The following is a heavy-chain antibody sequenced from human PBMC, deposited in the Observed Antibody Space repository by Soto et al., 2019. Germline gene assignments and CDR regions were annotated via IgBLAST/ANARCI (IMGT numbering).Heavy chain of an antibody. CDR2: ISGSGGST. J-gene: IGHJ5*02. V-gene: IGHV3-23*01. CDR1: GFTFSSYA. CDR3: ARHGLLWFGELSDWFDP. D-gene: IGHD3-10*01. Sequence: EVQLLESGGGLVQPGGSLRLSCAASGFTFSSYAMSWVRQAPGKGLEWVSAISGSGGSTYYADSVKGRFTISRDNSKNTLYLQMNSLRAEDTAVYYCARHGLLWFGELSDWFDPWGQGTLVTVSS.